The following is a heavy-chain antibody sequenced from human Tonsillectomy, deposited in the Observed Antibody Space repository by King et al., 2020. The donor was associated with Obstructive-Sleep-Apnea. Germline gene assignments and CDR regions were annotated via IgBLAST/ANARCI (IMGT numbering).Heavy chain of an antibody. J-gene: IGHJ4*02. CDR1: GFTFSSFA. V-gene: IGHV3-30-3*01. CDR3: ARAQPYCSGGGCSLFDY. CDR2: ISYDGDNK. Sequence: VQLVESGGGVVQPGRSLRLSCAASGFTFSSFAVHWVRRAPGKGLEWVAVISYDGDNKYYADSVKGRFTISRDTSKNTLYLQMNRLRAEDTAVDYCARAQPYCSGGGCSLFDYWGQGTLVTVSS. D-gene: IGHD2-15*01.